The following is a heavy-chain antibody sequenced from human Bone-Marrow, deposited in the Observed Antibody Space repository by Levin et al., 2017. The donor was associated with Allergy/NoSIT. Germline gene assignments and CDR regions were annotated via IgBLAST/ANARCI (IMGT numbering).Heavy chain of an antibody. D-gene: IGHD2-8*01. CDR2: IYHSGST. CDR1: GGSISSSNW. J-gene: IGHJ3*02. Sequence: SETLSLTCAVSGGSISSSNWWSWVRQPPGKGLEWIGEIYHSGSTNYNPSLKSRVTISVDKSKNQFSLKLSSVTAADTAVYYCASLAPLMTNAFDIWGQGTMVTVSS. CDR3: ASLAPLMTNAFDI. V-gene: IGHV4-4*02.